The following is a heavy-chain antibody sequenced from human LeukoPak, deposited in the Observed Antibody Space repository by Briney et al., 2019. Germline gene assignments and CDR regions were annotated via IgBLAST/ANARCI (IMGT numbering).Heavy chain of an antibody. CDR2: ISGSGGST. Sequence: PGGSLRLSCAASGFTFSSYAMSWVRQSPGKGLEWVSAISGSGGSTYYADSVKGRFTISRDNSKNTLYLQMNSLSAEDTAVYYCAKDLGIDYYGLYYYYGMDVWGQGTTVTVSS. CDR1: GFTFSSYA. D-gene: IGHD3-10*01. J-gene: IGHJ6*02. V-gene: IGHV3-23*01. CDR3: AKDLGIDYYGLYYYYGMDV.